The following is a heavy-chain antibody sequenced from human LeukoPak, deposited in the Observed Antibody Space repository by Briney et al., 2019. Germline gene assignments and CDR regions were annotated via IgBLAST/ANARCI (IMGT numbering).Heavy chain of an antibody. CDR2: IYYSGST. V-gene: IGHV4-39*01. D-gene: IGHD6-13*01. CDR3: ARRAWGYSSSWYFDY. J-gene: IGHJ4*02. Sequence: SETLSLTCTVSGDSISGAGYYWDWIRQPPGKGLEWIGSIYYSGSTYSNPSLKSRVTMSVDTSKNQFFLRLSSVTASDTAVYYCARRAWGYSSSWYFDYWGQGTRVTVSS. CDR1: GDSISGAGYY.